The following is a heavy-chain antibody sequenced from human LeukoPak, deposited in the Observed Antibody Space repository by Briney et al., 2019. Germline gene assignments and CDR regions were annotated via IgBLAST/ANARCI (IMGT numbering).Heavy chain of an antibody. Sequence: ASVKVSCKGSSYTFTNYGISWVRQAPGQGLEWMGWISAYNGNTKYAQKLQGRVTMSTDTSTSTAYMELRSLRSDDTAVYYCARDRDGYNPEGAFDIWGQGTMVTVSS. CDR1: SYTFTNYG. J-gene: IGHJ3*02. CDR2: ISAYNGNT. CDR3: ARDRDGYNPEGAFDI. D-gene: IGHD5-24*01. V-gene: IGHV1-18*01.